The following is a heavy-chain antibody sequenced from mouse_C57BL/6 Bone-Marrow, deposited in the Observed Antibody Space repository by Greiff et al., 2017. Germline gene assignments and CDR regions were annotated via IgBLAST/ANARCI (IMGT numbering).Heavy chain of an antibody. D-gene: IGHD1-2*01. CDR3: ARAALYYFSY. V-gene: IGHV1-31*01. CDR1: GYSFTGYY. J-gene: IGHJ2*01. Sequence: VHVKQSGPELVKPGASVKISCKASGYSFTGYYMHWVKQSHGHILDWIGDIYPYNGVSSYNQKFKGKATFTVYQSSSPAYMELRSLTSEYSSVYYGARAALYYFSYWGQGTTLSVSS. CDR2: IYPYNGVS.